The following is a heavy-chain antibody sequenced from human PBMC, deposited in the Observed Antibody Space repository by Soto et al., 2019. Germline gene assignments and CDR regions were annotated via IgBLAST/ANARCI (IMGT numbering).Heavy chain of an antibody. V-gene: IGHV1-18*01. Sequence: QVQLVQSGAEVKKPGASVKVSCKASGYTFTSYGITWVRQAPGQGLEWMGWISAYNGNTNYAQKLQGRVTMTTDTSTSRAYMELRSLRSDDTAVYYCAGDHGSTVTTSPCDSWGQGSLVTVSS. CDR2: ISAYNGNT. CDR3: AGDHGSTVTTSPCDS. CDR1: GYTFTSYG. J-gene: IGHJ4*02. D-gene: IGHD4-4*01.